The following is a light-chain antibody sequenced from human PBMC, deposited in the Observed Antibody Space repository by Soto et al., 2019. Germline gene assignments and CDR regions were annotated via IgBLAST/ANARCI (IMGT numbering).Light chain of an antibody. CDR2: GAS. V-gene: IGKV3-20*01. CDR1: QGVSSTF. CDR3: QQYGSSPIT. Sequence: EVVLTQSPGTLSLSPGERATLSCRASQGVSSTFLAYYQQKPGQAPRLLIYGASGRATGIPDRFSGSWSGTDFTLTISRLEPEDCAVYFCQQYGSSPITFGQGTRLEIK. J-gene: IGKJ5*01.